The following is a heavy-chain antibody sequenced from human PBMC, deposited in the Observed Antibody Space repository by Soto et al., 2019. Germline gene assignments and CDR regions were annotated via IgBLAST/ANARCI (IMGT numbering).Heavy chain of an antibody. V-gene: IGHV4-59*01. D-gene: IGHD6-13*01. CDR1: GGSISSYY. Sequence: PSETLSLTCTVSGGSISSYYWSWIRQPPGKGLEWIGYIYYSGSTNYNPSLKSRVTISVDTSKNQFSLKLSSVTAADTAVYYCARDPGHIAAADLRYYYYYGMDVWGQGTTVTVSS. CDR3: ARDPGHIAAADLRYYYYYGMDV. J-gene: IGHJ6*02. CDR2: IYYSGST.